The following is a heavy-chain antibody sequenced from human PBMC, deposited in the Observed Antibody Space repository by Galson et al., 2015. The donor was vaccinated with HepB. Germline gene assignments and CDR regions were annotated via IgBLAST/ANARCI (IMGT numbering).Heavy chain of an antibody. J-gene: IGHJ4*02. D-gene: IGHD3-3*01. V-gene: IGHV3-30*18. Sequence: SLRLSCAASGFTFSSYGMHWVRQAPGKGLEWVAVISYDGSNKYYADSVKGRFTISRDNSKNTLYLQMNSLRAEDTAVYYCAKSSKPYLLYDFWSGPLGYWGQGTLVTVSS. CDR1: GFTFSSYG. CDR3: AKSSKPYLLYDFWSGPLGY. CDR2: ISYDGSNK.